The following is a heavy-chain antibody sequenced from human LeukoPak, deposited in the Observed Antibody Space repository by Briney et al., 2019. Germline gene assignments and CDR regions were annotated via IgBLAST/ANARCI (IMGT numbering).Heavy chain of an antibody. CDR3: AKVRGTYSSGYFFDY. Sequence: GGSLRLSCAASGFTFDNYAMHWVRQAPGKGLEWLSIISWNSGYIGYADTVKGRFTISRDNAKKSLDLQMNSLRAEDTAFYYCAKVRGTYSSGYFFDYWGQGTLVTVSS. V-gene: IGHV3-9*01. CDR2: ISWNSGYI. CDR1: GFTFDNYA. J-gene: IGHJ4*02. D-gene: IGHD6-19*01.